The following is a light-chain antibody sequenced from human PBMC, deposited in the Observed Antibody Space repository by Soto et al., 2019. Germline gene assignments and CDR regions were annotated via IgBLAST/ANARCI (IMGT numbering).Light chain of an antibody. Sequence: DIVLTQSPATLSLCPGERATLSCRASQSVSSYLAWYQQKPGQAPRLLIYEATTRATGIPARFSGSGSGTEFTLTISSLQSEDFAVYYCEQYDKWPYTFGPGTKVDIK. CDR3: EQYDKWPYT. CDR2: EAT. J-gene: IGKJ3*01. CDR1: QSVSSY. V-gene: IGKV3-15*01.